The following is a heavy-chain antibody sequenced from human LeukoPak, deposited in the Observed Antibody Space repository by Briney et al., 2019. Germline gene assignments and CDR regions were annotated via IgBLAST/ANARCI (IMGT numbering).Heavy chain of an antibody. CDR2: INHSGST. CDR3: ARFTAPSWYSRKHDYFDY. Sequence: SVTLSPTCAVYVGSFSGYYWSWMPQPPGKGLEWIMEINHSGSTTYNPSRKSRVTIAVDTSEKQFPPKLSSVTAADTAMYCCARFTAPSWYSRKHDYFDYWGQGTLVTVSS. CDR1: VGSFSGYY. J-gene: IGHJ4*02. V-gene: IGHV4-34*01. D-gene: IGHD6-13*01.